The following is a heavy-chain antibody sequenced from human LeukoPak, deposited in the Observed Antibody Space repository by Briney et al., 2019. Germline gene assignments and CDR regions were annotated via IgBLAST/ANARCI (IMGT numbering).Heavy chain of an antibody. D-gene: IGHD6-13*01. CDR3: ARSYSSWYSYFDY. V-gene: IGHV4-59*01. CDR2: IYYSGST. J-gene: IGHJ4*02. CDR1: GGSISSYY. Sequence: SETLSLTCTVSGGSISSYYWSWFRQPPGKGLEWIGYIYYSGSTNYNPSLKSRVTIPVDTSKNQFSLKLSSVTAADTAVYYCARSYSSWYSYFDYWGQGTLVTVSS.